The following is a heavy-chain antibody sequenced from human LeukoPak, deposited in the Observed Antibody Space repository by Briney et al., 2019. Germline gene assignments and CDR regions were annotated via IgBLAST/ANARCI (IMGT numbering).Heavy chain of an antibody. Sequence: SETLSLTCAVYGGSFSGYYRSWIRQPPGKGLEWIGEINHSGSTNYNPSLKSRVTISVDTSKNQFSLKLSSVTAADTAVYYCAGHMGSSTEFDYGGRGTLVTVSS. J-gene: IGHJ4*02. D-gene: IGHD6-6*01. CDR2: INHSGST. CDR3: AGHMGSSTEFDY. V-gene: IGHV4-34*01. CDR1: GGSFSGYY.